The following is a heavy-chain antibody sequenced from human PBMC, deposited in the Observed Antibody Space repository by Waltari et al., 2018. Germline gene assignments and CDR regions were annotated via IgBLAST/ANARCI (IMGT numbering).Heavy chain of an antibody. Sequence: QVQLRESGPGLVKPSETLSLTCNVPGGPFSYYYWHWIRQPPGKGLEWIGYIYDTGTTNYNPSLKSRVTISLDTSKSQFSLSLNSLTAADTAVYYCAREKRNDYGESFDYWGQGIPVTVSS. J-gene: IGHJ4*02. D-gene: IGHD4-17*01. CDR2: IYDTGTT. V-gene: IGHV4-59*01. CDR3: AREKRNDYGESFDY. CDR1: GGPFSYYY.